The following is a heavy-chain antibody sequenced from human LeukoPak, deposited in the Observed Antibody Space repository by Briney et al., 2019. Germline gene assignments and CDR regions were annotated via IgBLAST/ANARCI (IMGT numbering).Heavy chain of an antibody. CDR1: VGSMSSGSHY. D-gene: IGHD2-8*01. CDR3: ARELCTNGVCYDAFDI. V-gene: IGHV4-61*02. CDR2: IYTSGNT. Sequence: PSETLSLTCTVSVGSMSSGSHYWSWIRQRAGMGLECIGRIYTSGNTNYNPSLKSRVTISVDTSKNQFSLKLSSVTAADTAVYYCARELCTNGVCYDAFDIWGQGTMVNVSS. J-gene: IGHJ3*02.